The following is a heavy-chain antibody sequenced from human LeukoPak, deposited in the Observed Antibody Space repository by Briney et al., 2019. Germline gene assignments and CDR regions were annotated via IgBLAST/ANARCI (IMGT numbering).Heavy chain of an antibody. CDR1: GVSFSGYY. CDR2: INHSGST. D-gene: IGHD2-15*01. V-gene: IGHV4-34*01. Sequence: SETLSLTCAVYGVSFSGYYWSWIRQPPGKGLEWLGEINHSGSTTYNPSLKTRVPISVETSKNQFSLKLSSVTAADTAVYYCASPKKEGYCSGGSFCSMGLHYWGQGTLVTVSS. CDR3: ASPKKEGYCSGGSFCSMGLHY. J-gene: IGHJ4*02.